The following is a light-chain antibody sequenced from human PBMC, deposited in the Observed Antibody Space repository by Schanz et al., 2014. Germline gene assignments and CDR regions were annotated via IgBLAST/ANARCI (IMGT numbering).Light chain of an antibody. CDR3: SSYTSSSTWV. Sequence: QSALTQPPSASGSPGQSVTISCTGTSSDVGDYNYVSWYQQHPGKAPKLMIYEVSQRPSGVPDRFSGSKSGNTASLTVSGLQAEDEADYYCSSYTSSSTWVFGGGTKLTVL. J-gene: IGLJ3*02. CDR2: EVS. V-gene: IGLV2-8*01. CDR1: SSDVGDYNY.